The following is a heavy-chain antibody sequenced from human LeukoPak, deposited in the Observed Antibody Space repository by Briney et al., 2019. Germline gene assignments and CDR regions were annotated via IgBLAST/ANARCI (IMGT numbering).Heavy chain of an antibody. Sequence: ASVKVSRKASVYTFTSYDIYWVRQPTAQGLEWMGWMSPNSRNTGYAQKFQGRVTMHRNTSLSTAYMELSSLSSEDTAVCYCAGVGFRSAAAGWVRGWFDPWGEGGLVSVCS. CDR3: AGVGFRSAAAGWVRGWFDP. J-gene: IGHJ5*02. CDR2: MSPNSRNT. CDR1: VYTFTSYD. D-gene: IGHD6-13*01. V-gene: IGHV1-8*01.